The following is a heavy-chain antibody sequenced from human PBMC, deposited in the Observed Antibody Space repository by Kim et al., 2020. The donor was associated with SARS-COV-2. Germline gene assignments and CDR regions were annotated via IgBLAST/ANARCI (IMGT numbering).Heavy chain of an antibody. CDR1: GYTFTSYG. V-gene: IGHV1-18*01. CDR3: ARDPPAVRGPRSPGGGMDV. Sequence: ASVKVSCKASGYTFTSYGISWVRQAPGQGLEWMGWISAYNGNTNYAQKLQGRVTMTTDTSTSTAYMELRSLRSDDTAVYYCARDPPAVRGPRSPGGGMDVWGQGTTVTVSS. J-gene: IGHJ6*02. CDR2: ISAYNGNT. D-gene: IGHD3-10*01.